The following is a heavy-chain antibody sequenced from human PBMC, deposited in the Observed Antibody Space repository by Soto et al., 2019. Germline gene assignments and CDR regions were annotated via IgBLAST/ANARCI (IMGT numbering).Heavy chain of an antibody. CDR2: ISYDGDNE. CDR3: AKDGGPVYCNSPGCSAKHFDY. Sequence: QVQLVESGGGVVQPGRSLRLSCAASGFTFSNYGMHWVRQAPGKGLEWVAIISYDGDNEYYAASVRGRFTISRDNSKNTLYLQPSSLIHDDTAVYYCAKDGGPVYCNSPGCSAKHFDYWGQGTLVTFSS. V-gene: IGHV3-30*18. CDR1: GFTFSNYG. D-gene: IGHD2-2*01. J-gene: IGHJ4*02.